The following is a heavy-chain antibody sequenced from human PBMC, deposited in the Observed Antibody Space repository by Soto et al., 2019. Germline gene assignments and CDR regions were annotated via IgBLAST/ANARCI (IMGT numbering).Heavy chain of an antibody. CDR2: INPNSGGT. Sequence: VQLVQSGAEVKKPGASVKVSCKASGYTFTGYYMHWVRQAPGQGLEWMGWINPNSGGTNYAQKFQGRVTMTRDTSNSTAYMEQSRLRSDDTAVYYWAGGDYDFLSGYYTGARYWGQGTLVTVSS. CDR1: GYTFTGYY. V-gene: IGHV1-2*02. D-gene: IGHD3-9*01. J-gene: IGHJ4*02. CDR3: AGGDYDFLSGYYTGARY.